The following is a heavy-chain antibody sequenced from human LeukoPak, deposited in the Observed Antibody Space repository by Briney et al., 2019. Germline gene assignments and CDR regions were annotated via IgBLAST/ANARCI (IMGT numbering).Heavy chain of an antibody. J-gene: IGHJ5*02. Sequence: ASVKVSCKASGYTFTSYGISGVRQAPGQGREWMGWNSAYNGNTNYAQKLKGRVTMTTDTSTSTAYMELRSLRSDDTAVYYCARDLGSCYSGFYGCWFDPWGQGTLVTVSS. CDR1: GYTFTSYG. CDR2: NSAYNGNT. V-gene: IGHV1-18*01. CDR3: ARDLGSCYSGFYGCWFDP. D-gene: IGHD2-15*01.